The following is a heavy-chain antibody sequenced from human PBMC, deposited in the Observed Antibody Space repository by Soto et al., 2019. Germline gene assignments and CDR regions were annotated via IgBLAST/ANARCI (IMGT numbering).Heavy chain of an antibody. J-gene: IGHJ6*02. D-gene: IGHD3-10*01. CDR3: ARVLYYGSGSYSPYGMDV. V-gene: IGHV1-69*01. CDR2: VSPPFRTS. Sequence: QVQLVQSGAEVKKPGSSVKVSCKTSGVSFNNNGIGWVRQAPGHGLEWMGGVSPPFRTSNYARTFQGRLPITADASPGTLNMQLSSLPSEDTAQYYCARVLYYGSGSYSPYGMDVWGQGTTVTVSS. CDR1: GVSFNNNG.